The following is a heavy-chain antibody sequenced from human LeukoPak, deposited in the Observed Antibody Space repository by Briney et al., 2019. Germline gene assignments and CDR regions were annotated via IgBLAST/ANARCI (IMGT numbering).Heavy chain of an antibody. CDR3: ARAIEVGAMTPFDY. D-gene: IGHD1-26*01. Sequence: PSETLSLTCTVSGYSIRSDSYWGWVRQPPGKGLEWIGSIYHSGSTYYNPSLKSRVTISVDTSKNQFSLKLSSVTAADTAVYYCARAIEVGAMTPFDYWGQGTLVTVSS. V-gene: IGHV4-38-2*02. J-gene: IGHJ4*02. CDR1: GYSIRSDSY. CDR2: IYHSGST.